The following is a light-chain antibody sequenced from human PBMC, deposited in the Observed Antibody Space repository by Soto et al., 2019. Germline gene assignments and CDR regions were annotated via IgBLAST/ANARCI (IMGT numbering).Light chain of an antibody. CDR3: QQRGDWPPIT. CDR1: QSVSSSY. J-gene: IGKJ1*01. V-gene: IGKV3D-20*02. CDR2: GAS. Sequence: EIVLTQSPGTLSLSPGERATLSCRASQSVSSSYLAWYQQKPGQPPRLLIYGASSRATGIPDRFSGSGSGTDFTLTISSLEPEDFAVYYCQQRGDWPPITFGQGTKVDIK.